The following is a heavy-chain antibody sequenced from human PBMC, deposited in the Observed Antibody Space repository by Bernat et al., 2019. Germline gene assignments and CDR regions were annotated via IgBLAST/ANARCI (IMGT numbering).Heavy chain of an antibody. D-gene: IGHD4-17*01. CDR3: EGRYDYGDYVGY. CDR2: ISPSGDNK. Sequence: EVQLLESGGGLVQPGGSLRLSCVASGFTFSTYAMSWLRQAPGKGLEWVSAISPSGDNKYYADSVKGRFTITRDNSKSTLYLQMNSLRAEDTAVYYCEGRYDYGDYVGYWGQGTLVTVSS. V-gene: IGHV3-23*01. J-gene: IGHJ4*02. CDR1: GFTFSTYA.